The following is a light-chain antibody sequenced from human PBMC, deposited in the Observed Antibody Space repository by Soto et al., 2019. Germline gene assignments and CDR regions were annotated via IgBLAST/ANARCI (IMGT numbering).Light chain of an antibody. V-gene: IGLV2-23*02. J-gene: IGLJ1*01. CDR1: SGDVGGYNL. CDR3: CSYAGNSEV. CDR2: EVT. Sequence: QSVLTQPASVSGSPGQSITNPCTGTSGDVGGYNLVSWYQQHPGKAPKLMIYEVTERPSGVSNRFSGSKSGNTASLTISGLQPDDEADYYCCSYAGNSEVFGTGTQVTVL.